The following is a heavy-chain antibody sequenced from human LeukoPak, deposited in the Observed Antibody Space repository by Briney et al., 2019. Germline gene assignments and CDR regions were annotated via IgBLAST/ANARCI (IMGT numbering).Heavy chain of an antibody. Sequence: SQTLSLTCTVSGGSISSGDYYWSWIRQPPGKGLEWIGYIYYSGSTYYNPSLKSRVTISVDTSKNQFSLKLSSVTAADTAVYYWAERNPPHTAMFLWGQGTLVTVSS. CDR3: AERNPPHTAMFL. V-gene: IGHV4-30-4*01. D-gene: IGHD5-18*01. J-gene: IGHJ4*02. CDR2: IYYSGST. CDR1: GGSISSGDYY.